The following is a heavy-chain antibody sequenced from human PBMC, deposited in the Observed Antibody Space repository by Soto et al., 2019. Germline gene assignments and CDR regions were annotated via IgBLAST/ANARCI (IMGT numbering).Heavy chain of an antibody. D-gene: IGHD1-1*01. CDR1: GFTFRSYV. J-gene: IGHJ4*02. CDR2: TSYDGSNK. CDR3: ARLGTTGGLDV. V-gene: IGHV3-30*19. Sequence: QVQLVESGGGVVQPGASLRLSCVGSGFTFRSYVIHWVRQAPGKGLEWVALTSYDGSNKYYDDSVKGRFTISRDNSRNTVELHMDSLRLEDTALYYCARLGTTGGLDVWGQGTLVSVSS.